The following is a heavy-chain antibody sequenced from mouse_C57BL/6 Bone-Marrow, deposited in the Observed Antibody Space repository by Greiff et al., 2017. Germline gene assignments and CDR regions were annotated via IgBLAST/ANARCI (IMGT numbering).Heavy chain of an antibody. J-gene: IGHJ4*01. CDR3: ARHYTDY. CDR2: ISSGGSYT. V-gene: IGHV5-6*01. CDR1: GFTFSSYG. Sequence: EVQLVESGGDLVKPGGSLKLSCAASGFTFSSYGMSWVRQTPDKRLEWVATISSGGSYTYYPDSVKGRFTISRDNAKNTLYLQMSSLKSEDTAMYYCARHYTDYWGQGTSVTVSS. D-gene: IGHD2-12*01.